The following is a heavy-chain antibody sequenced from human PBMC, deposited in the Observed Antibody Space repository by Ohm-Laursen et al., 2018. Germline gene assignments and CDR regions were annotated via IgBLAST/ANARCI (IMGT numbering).Heavy chain of an antibody. V-gene: IGHV3-11*01. J-gene: IGHJ6*02. CDR3: AREGIAVAGTSYHYYGMDV. D-gene: IGHD6-19*01. CDR1: GFTFSDYY. CDR2: ISSSGSTI. Sequence: GSLRLSCAASGFTFSDYYMSWIRQAPGEGLEWVSYISSSGSTIYYADSVKGRFTISRDNAKNSLYLQMNSLRAEDTAVYYCAREGIAVAGTSYHYYGMDVWGQGTTVTVSS.